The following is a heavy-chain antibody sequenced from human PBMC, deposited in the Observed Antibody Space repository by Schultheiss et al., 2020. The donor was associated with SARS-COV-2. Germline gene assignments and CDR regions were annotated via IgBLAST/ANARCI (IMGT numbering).Heavy chain of an antibody. V-gene: IGHV4-4*02. CDR1: GGSISSSNW. D-gene: IGHD2-21*02. CDR3: ARYTAQTASFDY. Sequence: SETLSLTCTVSGGSISSSNWWSWVRQPPGKGLEWIGYIYYSGSTNYNPSLKSRVTISVDTSKNQFSLKLSSVTAADTAVYYCARYTAQTASFDYWGQGTLVTVSS. J-gene: IGHJ4*02. CDR2: IYYSGST.